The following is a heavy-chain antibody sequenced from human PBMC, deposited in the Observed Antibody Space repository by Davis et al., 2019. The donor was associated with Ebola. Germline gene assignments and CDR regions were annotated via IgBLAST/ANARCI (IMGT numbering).Heavy chain of an antibody. CDR1: GYTFTSYY. Sequence: ASVKVSCKASGYTFTSYYMHWVRQAPGQGFEWMGIINPSGGTTSYAQKFQGRVTITRDTSASTGYMELSSLRSEDTAVYYCARQPPHYYDSSGYLFYWGQGTLVTVSS. CDR3: ARQPPHYYDSSGYLFY. D-gene: IGHD3-22*01. J-gene: IGHJ4*02. CDR2: INPSGGTT. V-gene: IGHV1-46*01.